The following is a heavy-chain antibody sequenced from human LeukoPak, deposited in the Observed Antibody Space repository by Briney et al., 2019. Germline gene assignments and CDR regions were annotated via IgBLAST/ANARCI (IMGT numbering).Heavy chain of an antibody. CDR1: GGSISTYY. Sequence: SETLSLTCTVSGGSISTYYWSWIRQPPGKGLEWIGYIYYSGSTNYNPPLKSRVTISVDTSKNHFSLKVNSVTAADTAVYYCARAPGSDYYPYYYMDVWGKGTTVTVSS. V-gene: IGHV4-59*01. CDR2: IYYSGST. J-gene: IGHJ6*03. D-gene: IGHD4-17*01. CDR3: ARAPGSDYYPYYYMDV.